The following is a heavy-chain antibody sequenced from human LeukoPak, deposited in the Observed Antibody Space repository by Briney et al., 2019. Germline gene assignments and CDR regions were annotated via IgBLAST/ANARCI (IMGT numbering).Heavy chain of an antibody. Sequence: ESGPTLVKPTQTLTLTCTFSGFSVSTSGVGVGWIRQPPGKALEWLALLYWDDDKRYSPSLKSRLTITKDTSKNQVVLTMTNMDPVDTATYYCVHTGKDYSGSGSYYRVDYWGQGTLVTVFS. D-gene: IGHD3-10*01. CDR1: GFSVSTSGVG. CDR3: VHTGKDYSGSGSYYRVDY. CDR2: LYWDDDK. J-gene: IGHJ4*02. V-gene: IGHV2-5*02.